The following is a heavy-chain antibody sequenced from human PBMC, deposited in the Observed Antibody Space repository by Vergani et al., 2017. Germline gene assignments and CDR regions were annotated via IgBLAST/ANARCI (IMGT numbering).Heavy chain of an antibody. CDR3: ARAGGGYSGYDGAFDI. J-gene: IGHJ3*02. D-gene: IGHD5-12*01. CDR1: GFTFSSYA. CDR2: ISGSGGST. V-gene: IGHV3-23*04. Sequence: EVQLVESGGGLVQPGGSLRLSCAASGFTFSSYAMSWVRQAPGKGLEWVSAISGSGGSTYYADSVKGRFTISRDNSKNTLYLQMNSLRAEDTAVYYCARAGGGYSGYDGAFDIWGQGTMVTVSS.